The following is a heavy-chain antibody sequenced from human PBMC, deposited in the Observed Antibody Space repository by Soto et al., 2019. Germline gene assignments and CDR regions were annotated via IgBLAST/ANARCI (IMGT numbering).Heavy chain of an antibody. D-gene: IGHD3-9*01. V-gene: IGHV4-4*07. Sequence: WETLSLTCTVSGRSMSGYYWSWIRQPAGERLEWIGRIYTSGTTDFNPSLKGRVTMSVDTSKNQFSLKLTSVTAADTALYYCAREDYYDTGYYVVWGQGTQVNVSS. CDR1: GRSMSGYY. J-gene: IGHJ4*01. CDR3: AREDYYDTGYYVV. CDR2: IYTSGTT.